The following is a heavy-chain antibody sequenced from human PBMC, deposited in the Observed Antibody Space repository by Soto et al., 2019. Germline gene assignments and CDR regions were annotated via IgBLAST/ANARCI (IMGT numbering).Heavy chain of an antibody. CDR2: IYYSGST. V-gene: IGHV4-59*08. CDR3: ARGGVVAATLGWFDP. J-gene: IGHJ5*02. CDR1: GGSISSYY. Sequence: QVQLQESGPGLVKPSETLSLTCTVSGGSISSYYWSWIRQPPGKGLEWIGYIYYSGSTNYNPSLKRRVTISVATPTTRASLQLRSVAAADPAVYYCARGGVVAATLGWFDPWGQGPLVTVSS. D-gene: IGHD2-15*01.